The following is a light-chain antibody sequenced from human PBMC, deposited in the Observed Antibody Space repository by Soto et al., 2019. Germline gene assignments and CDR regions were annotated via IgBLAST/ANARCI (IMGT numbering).Light chain of an antibody. V-gene: IGKV1-9*01. CDR2: AAS. CDR3: QQLFSYPIT. CDR1: QGITSR. J-gene: IGKJ4*01. Sequence: DIQWTQSPSLLSASAGDRVTITCRASQGITSRLAWNQQKPGKAPKPLIDAASTLEGGVPSRFSGSGFGTDFTLTISSLEPEDFAMYYCQQLFSYPITFGRGTKVETK.